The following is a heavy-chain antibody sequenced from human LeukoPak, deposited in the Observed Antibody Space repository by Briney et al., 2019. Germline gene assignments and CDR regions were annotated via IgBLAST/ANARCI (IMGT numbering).Heavy chain of an antibody. D-gene: IGHD5-24*01. J-gene: IGHJ3*02. CDR3: ARDGYNFDI. CDR1: GFTFSSYG. CDR2: IPYDGSNK. V-gene: IGHV3-30*03. Sequence: GGSLRLSCAASGFTFSSYGMHWVRQAPGKGLEWVAVIPYDGSNKYYADSVKGRFTISRDNSKNTLYLQMYSLRAEDTAVYYCARDGYNFDIWGQGTMVTVPS.